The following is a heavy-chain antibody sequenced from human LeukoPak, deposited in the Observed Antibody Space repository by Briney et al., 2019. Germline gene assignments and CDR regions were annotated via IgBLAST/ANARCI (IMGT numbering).Heavy chain of an antibody. J-gene: IGHJ4*02. CDR1: GFTFSSTS. D-gene: IGHD6-19*01. CDR2: ISSGSSYI. Sequence: KPGGSLRLSCAASGFTFSSTSMNWVRQAPGKGLEWVSSISSGSSYIFYADSVKGRFTISRDNAKNSLYQQMNSLRDEDTAVYYCARGVNNGWFVDWGQGTLVTVSP. V-gene: IGHV3-21*01. CDR3: ARGVNNGWFVD.